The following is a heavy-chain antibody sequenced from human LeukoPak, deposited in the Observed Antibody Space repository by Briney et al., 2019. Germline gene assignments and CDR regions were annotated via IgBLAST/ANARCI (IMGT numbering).Heavy chain of an antibody. CDR2: IKQDGSVK. CDR1: GFTFRTYW. Sequence: PGGSLRLSCAASGFTFRTYWVDWVRQAPGKGLEWVANIKQDGSVKNYADSVKGRFTISRDNTKNSLYLEMNSLRGEDTAVYYCARNFGSQQFDYWGQGTLVTVSS. V-gene: IGHV3-7*01. CDR3: ARNFGSQQFDY. D-gene: IGHD1/OR15-1a*01. J-gene: IGHJ4*02.